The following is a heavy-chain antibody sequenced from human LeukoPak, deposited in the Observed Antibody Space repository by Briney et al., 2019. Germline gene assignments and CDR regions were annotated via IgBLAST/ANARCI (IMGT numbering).Heavy chain of an antibody. D-gene: IGHD5-12*01. CDR3: AKDSGTWAFDY. V-gene: IGHV3-30*02. Sequence: GRSLRLSCAASGFTFNTYVMHWVRQAPGKGLEWLSFIRPDGVNKYYSDSVRGRFTISRDNSKSTLYLQMSSLRVEDTAIYYCAKDSGTWAFDYWGQGTLVTVFS. CDR1: GFTFNTYV. J-gene: IGHJ4*02. CDR2: IRPDGVNK.